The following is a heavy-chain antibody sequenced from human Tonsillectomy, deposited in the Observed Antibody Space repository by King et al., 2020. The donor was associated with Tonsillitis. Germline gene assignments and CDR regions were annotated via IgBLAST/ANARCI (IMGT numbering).Heavy chain of an antibody. D-gene: IGHD6-19*01. V-gene: IGHV1-2*06. CDR2: INPDSGGA. CDR3: ARDTGGWRTFDY. Sequence: QLVQSGAEVKKPGAAVKVSCQASGYSLTDYSIHWGRQAPGHGLEWMGRINPDSGGAASAPRFEGKVTMTRDTSIRSAYLELSSLRSDDTAVYFCARDTGGWRTFDYWGQGTLVTVSS. CDR1: GYSLTDYS. J-gene: IGHJ4*02.